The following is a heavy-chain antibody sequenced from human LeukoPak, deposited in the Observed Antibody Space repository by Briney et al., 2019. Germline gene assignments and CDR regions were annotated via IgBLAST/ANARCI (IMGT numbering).Heavy chain of an antibody. CDR2: IDWDDGK. D-gene: IGHD2/OR15-2a*01. CDR1: GFSLSTSGMR. CDR3: ARLKYGNNYFDY. Sequence: SGPALVKPTQTLTLTCTFSGFSLSTSGMRVSWIRQPPGKALEWLARIDWDDGKFYNSTLETRLTISKDTSKNQVVLTMTNMDPVDTATYYCARLKYGNNYFDYWGQGILVTVSS. V-gene: IGHV2-70*04. J-gene: IGHJ4*02.